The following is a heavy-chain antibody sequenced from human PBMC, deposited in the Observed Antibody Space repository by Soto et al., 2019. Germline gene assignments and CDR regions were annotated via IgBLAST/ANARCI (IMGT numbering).Heavy chain of an antibody. CDR1: GGTFSSYA. CDR3: ARVRRYSSSWYIDHYGMAV. CDR2: IIPIFGTA. Sequence: SVKVSCKASGGTFSSYAISWVRQALGQGLEWMGGIIPIFGTANYAQKFQGRVTITADESTSTAYMELSSLRSEDTAVYYCARVRRYSSSWYIDHYGMAVWGQGTTVTVSS. V-gene: IGHV1-69*13. J-gene: IGHJ6*02. D-gene: IGHD6-13*01.